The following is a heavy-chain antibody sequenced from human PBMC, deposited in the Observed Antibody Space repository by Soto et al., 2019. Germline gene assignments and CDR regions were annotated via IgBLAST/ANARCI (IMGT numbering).Heavy chain of an antibody. J-gene: IGHJ5*02. V-gene: IGHV4-59*01. Sequence: QVQLQESGPGLVKPSETLSLTCTVSGGSISSYYWSWIRQPPGKGLEWIGYIHYSGSTNYTPSLKSRVSISVDTSNNQFSLKLNSVTAADTAVYYCARPHGGSSGWDNWFDPWGQGTLVTVSS. CDR2: IHYSGST. CDR1: GGSISSYY. D-gene: IGHD6-25*01. CDR3: ARPHGGSSGWDNWFDP.